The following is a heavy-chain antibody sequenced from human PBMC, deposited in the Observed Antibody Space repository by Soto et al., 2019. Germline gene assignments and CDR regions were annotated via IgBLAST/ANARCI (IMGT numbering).Heavy chain of an antibody. CDR3: ASGLWPTRADAFDI. CDR1: SGSISSGGYY. D-gene: IGHD5-18*01. J-gene: IGHJ3*02. CDR2: IYYSGST. Sequence: SETLSLTCTVSSGSISSGGYYWSWIRQHPGKGLEWIGYIYYSGSTYYNPSLKSRVTISVDTSKNQFSLKLSSVTAADTAVYYCASGLWPTRADAFDIWGQGTMVTVSS. V-gene: IGHV4-31*03.